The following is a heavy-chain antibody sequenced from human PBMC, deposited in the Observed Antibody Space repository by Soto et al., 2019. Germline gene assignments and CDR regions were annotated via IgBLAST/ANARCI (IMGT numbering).Heavy chain of an antibody. CDR3: ARAGYSGYDLVYSYGDYYGMDV. D-gene: IGHD5-12*01. CDR1: GGSISSGGYY. J-gene: IGHJ6*02. V-gene: IGHV4-31*03. CDR2: IYYSGST. Sequence: PSETLSLTCTVSGGSISSGGYYWSWIRQHPGKGLEWTGYIYYSGSTYYNPSLKSRVTISVDTSKNQFSLKLSSVTAADTAVYYCARAGYSGYDLVYSYGDYYGMDVWGQGTTVTVSS.